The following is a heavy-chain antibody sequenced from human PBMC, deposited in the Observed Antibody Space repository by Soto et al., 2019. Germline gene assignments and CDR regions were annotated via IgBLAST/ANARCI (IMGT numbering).Heavy chain of an antibody. V-gene: IGHV1-18*01. D-gene: IGHD3-22*01. CDR3: ARNTPFFESSGSADY. CDR1: GYNFVTYG. CDR2: ISVYSGNT. J-gene: IGHJ4*02. Sequence: VASVKVSCKTSGYNFVTYGITWVRQAPGQGLEWMGWISVYSGNTHYAQKFHDRVTLTTDTSTTTAYMDLRNLTSDDSAFYYCARNTPFFESSGSADYWGPGTLVTVSS.